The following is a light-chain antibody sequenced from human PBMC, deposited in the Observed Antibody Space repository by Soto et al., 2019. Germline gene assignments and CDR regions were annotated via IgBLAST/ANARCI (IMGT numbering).Light chain of an antibody. CDR2: EVS. CDR3: SSFAGNNNLV. V-gene: IGLV2-8*01. Sequence: QSALTQPPSASGSPGQSVTISCTGTSSDVGGYNYVSWYQQHPGKAPKLMISEVSKRPSGVPDRFSGSKSVNTASLTVSGLQAEDEAEYYCSSFAGNNNLVFGGGTKLTVL. J-gene: IGLJ2*01. CDR1: SSDVGGYNY.